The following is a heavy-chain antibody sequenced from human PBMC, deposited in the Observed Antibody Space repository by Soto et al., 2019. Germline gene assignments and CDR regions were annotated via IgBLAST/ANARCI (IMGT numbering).Heavy chain of an antibody. CDR1: GGTFSSYA. J-gene: IGHJ6*02. CDR2: IIPIFGTA. D-gene: IGHD2-2*02. Sequence: SVQVSCKASGGTFSSYAISWVRQAPVQGLEWMGGIIPIFGTANYAQKFQGRVTITRDTSASTAYMGLSSLRSEDTAVYYCARGYCSSTSCYKGDYYYYGMDVWGQGTTVTVSS. V-gene: IGHV1-69*05. CDR3: ARGYCSSTSCYKGDYYYYGMDV.